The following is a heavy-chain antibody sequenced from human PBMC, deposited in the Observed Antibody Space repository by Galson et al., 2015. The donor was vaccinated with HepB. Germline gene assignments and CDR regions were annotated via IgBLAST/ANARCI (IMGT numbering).Heavy chain of an antibody. J-gene: IGHJ4*02. CDR1: GFSFDEYA. CDR2: ISWNSGNI. CDR3: LKVSSGWYWGGDYFDN. V-gene: IGHV3-9*01. D-gene: IGHD6-19*01. Sequence: SLRLSCAASGFSFDEYALHWVRQAPGKGLEWVSGISWNSGNIDYADSVEVRFTISRDNAKNSLFLQMNSLRPEDTAFYYCLKVSSGWYWGGDYFDNWGLGSLVTVSS.